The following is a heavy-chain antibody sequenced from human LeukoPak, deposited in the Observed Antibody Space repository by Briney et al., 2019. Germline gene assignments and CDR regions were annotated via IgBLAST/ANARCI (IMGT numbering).Heavy chain of an antibody. CDR2: ISAYNGNT. J-gene: IGHJ5*02. CDR3: ARSTQYYYDSSGKENWFDP. CDR1: GYTFTSYG. Sequence: ASVKVSCKASGYTFTSYGISWVRQAPGQGLEWMGWISAYNGNTNYAQKLQGRVTMTTDTSTSTAYMELRSLRSDDTAVYYCARSTQYYYDSSGKENWFDPWGQGTLVTVSS. D-gene: IGHD3-22*01. V-gene: IGHV1-18*01.